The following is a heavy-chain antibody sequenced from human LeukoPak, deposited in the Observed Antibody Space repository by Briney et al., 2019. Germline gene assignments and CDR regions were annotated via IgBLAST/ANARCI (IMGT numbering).Heavy chain of an antibody. CDR2: INPNGGGT. CDR1: GYTFTGYY. Sequence: AASVKVSCKASGYTFTGYYMHWVRQAPGQGLEWMGWINPNGGGTNYAQNFQGRVTMTRDTSINTVYMELNRLRSDDTAVYYCARGAPGYCSGTNCPNPFDYWGQGNLVTVSS. J-gene: IGHJ4*02. D-gene: IGHD2-2*01. V-gene: IGHV1-2*02. CDR3: ARGAPGYCSGTNCPNPFDY.